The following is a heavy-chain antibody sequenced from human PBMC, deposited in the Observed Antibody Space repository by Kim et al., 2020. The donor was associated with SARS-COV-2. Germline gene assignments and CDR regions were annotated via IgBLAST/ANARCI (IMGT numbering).Heavy chain of an antibody. Sequence: GGSLRLSCAASGFTFSSYGMHWVRQAPGKGLEWVAVISYDGSNKYYADSVKGRFTISRDNSKNTLYLQMNSLRAEDTAVYYCAKDVAVTTLYYFDYWGQGTLVTVSS. J-gene: IGHJ4*02. V-gene: IGHV3-30*18. CDR3: AKDVAVTTLYYFDY. D-gene: IGHD4-4*01. CDR2: ISYDGSNK. CDR1: GFTFSSYG.